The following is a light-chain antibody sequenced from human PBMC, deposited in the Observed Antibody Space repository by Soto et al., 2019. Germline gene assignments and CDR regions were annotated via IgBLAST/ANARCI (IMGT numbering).Light chain of an antibody. V-gene: IGKV1-5*01. CDR3: QHYNSYSEA. CDR1: QSISTW. J-gene: IGKJ1*01. Sequence: DIQMTQSPSTLSASVGDGVTITCRASQSISTWLAWYQQKPGKAPKLLIYDASSLQSGVPSRFSGSASGTEFTLTISSLQPDDFATYYCQHYNSYSEAFGQGTKVDIK. CDR2: DAS.